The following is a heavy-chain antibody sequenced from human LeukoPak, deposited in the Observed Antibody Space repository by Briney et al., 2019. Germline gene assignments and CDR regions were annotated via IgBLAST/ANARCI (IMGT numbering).Heavy chain of an antibody. J-gene: IGHJ4*02. CDR3: ARAWSGSYFDY. CDR2: IKQDGSEK. CDR1: GFTFSIYA. V-gene: IGHV3-7*01. Sequence: GGSLRLSCAASGFTFSIYAMSWVRQAPGKGLEWVANIKQDGSEKYYVDSVKGRFTISRDNAKNSLYLQMNSLRAEDTAVYYCARAWSGSYFDYWGQGTLVTVSS. D-gene: IGHD1-26*01.